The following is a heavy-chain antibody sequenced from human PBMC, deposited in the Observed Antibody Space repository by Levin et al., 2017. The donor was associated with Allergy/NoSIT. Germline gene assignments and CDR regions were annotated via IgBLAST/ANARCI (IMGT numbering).Heavy chain of an antibody. J-gene: IGHJ3*02. V-gene: IGHV3-30-3*01. CDR1: GFTFSSYA. Sequence: RSGGSLRLSCAASGFTFSSYAMHWVRQAPGKGLEWVAVISYDGSNKYYADSVKGRFTISRDNSKNTLYLQMNSLRAEDTAVYYCARQHALRTAFDIWGQGTMVTVSS. D-gene: IGHD4-17*01. CDR2: ISYDGSNK. CDR3: ARQHALRTAFDI.